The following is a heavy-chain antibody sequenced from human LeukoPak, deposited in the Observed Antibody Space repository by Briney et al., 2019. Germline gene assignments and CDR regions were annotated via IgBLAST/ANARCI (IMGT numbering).Heavy chain of an antibody. D-gene: IGHD5-18*01. CDR3: ARDGYSYGYGY. CDR2: IYYSGST. CDR1: GGSISSSSYY. Sequence: PSETLSLTCTVSGGSISSSSYYWGWIRQPPGKGLEWIGSIYYSGSTYYNPSLKSRVTISVDTSKNQFSLKLSSVTAADTAVYYCARDGYSYGYGYWGQGTLVTVSS. J-gene: IGHJ4*02. V-gene: IGHV4-39*07.